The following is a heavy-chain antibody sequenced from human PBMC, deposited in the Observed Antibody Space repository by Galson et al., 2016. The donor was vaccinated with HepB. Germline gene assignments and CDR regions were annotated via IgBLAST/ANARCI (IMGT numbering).Heavy chain of an antibody. CDR2: IYWDDDT. V-gene: IGHV2-5*02. Sequence: PALVKPTQTLTLTCNFSGFSLTTFGVGVGWLRQPPGKPLEWLALIYWDDDTRYSPSLKSRLTLTKDTSKNQVVLSVTNMDTVDTATYYCARSDRYFFDYWGQGTQVTVSS. D-gene: IGHD1-14*01. CDR1: GFSLTTFGVG. CDR3: ARSDRYFFDY. J-gene: IGHJ4*02.